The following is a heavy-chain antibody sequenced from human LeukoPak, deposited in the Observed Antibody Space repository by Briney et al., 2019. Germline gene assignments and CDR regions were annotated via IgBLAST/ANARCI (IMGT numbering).Heavy chain of an antibody. Sequence: GGSLRLSCAASGFTFSSFAMHWVRQPTGQGLEWVSTIGTASDTSYPGSVEGRFTLSRDNAKNSLYLQMNSPTAGDTAVYYCARGPPRGKYYYMDVWGKGTTVTVSS. D-gene: IGHD1-1*01. CDR2: IGTASDT. J-gene: IGHJ6*03. CDR3: ARGPPRGKYYYMDV. CDR1: GFTFSSFA. V-gene: IGHV3-13*01.